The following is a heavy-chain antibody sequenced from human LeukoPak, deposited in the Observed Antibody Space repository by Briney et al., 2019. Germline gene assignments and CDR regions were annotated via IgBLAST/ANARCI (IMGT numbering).Heavy chain of an antibody. J-gene: IGHJ4*02. CDR2: IRYDGADR. D-gene: IGHD3-22*01. V-gene: IGHV3-30*02. Sequence: GGSLRLSCAASGFTFSSHSMRWVRQAPDKGLEWVAFIRYDGADRYYADSVKGRFTISRDNSKNTLYLQMNSLRVEDSAVYYCAKVLSKGGGYYLTDFWGQGTLVTVSS. CDR3: AKVLSKGGGYYLTDF. CDR1: GFTFSSHS.